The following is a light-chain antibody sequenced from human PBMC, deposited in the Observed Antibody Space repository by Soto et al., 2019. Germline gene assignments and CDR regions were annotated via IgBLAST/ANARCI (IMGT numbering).Light chain of an antibody. CDR2: RAS. J-gene: IGKJ2*01. CDR1: QGISTY. V-gene: IGKV1-9*01. CDR3: QQLNSNPPT. Sequence: DIPLTQSPSFLSASVGDRVTIACRASQGISTYLAWYQQKPGKAPNLLIFRASTLQSGVPSRFSGSGSGTEFTLTVSSLQPEDFATYYCQQLNSNPPTFGQGTKLEIK.